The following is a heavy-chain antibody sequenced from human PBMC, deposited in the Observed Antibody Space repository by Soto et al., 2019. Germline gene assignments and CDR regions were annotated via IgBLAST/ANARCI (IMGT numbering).Heavy chain of an antibody. CDR3: ARDIGFDYVN. D-gene: IGHD3-16*01. J-gene: IGHJ4*02. Sequence: WGSLRLSCAVSGFNVMSYWMSWVRQAPGKGLEWVASVKEDGSELYYLHSVRGRFSISRDSAGNALHLTMNYLSAEDTGVYFCARDIGFDYVNWGQGSPVSVSS. CDR1: GFNVMSYW. V-gene: IGHV3-7*01. CDR2: VKEDGSEL.